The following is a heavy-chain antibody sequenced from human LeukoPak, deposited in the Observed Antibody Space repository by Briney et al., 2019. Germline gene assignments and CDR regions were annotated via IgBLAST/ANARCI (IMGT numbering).Heavy chain of an antibody. Sequence: ASVKVSCKVSGYTLTELSMHWVRQAPGKGLEWMGGFDPDDGETIYAQKFQGRVTMTEDTSTDTAYMELSSLRSEDTAVYYCATSKGLGSYGDLFDYWGQGTLVTVSS. CDR2: FDPDDGET. V-gene: IGHV1-24*01. CDR3: ATSKGLGSYGDLFDY. D-gene: IGHD4-17*01. J-gene: IGHJ4*02. CDR1: GYTLTELS.